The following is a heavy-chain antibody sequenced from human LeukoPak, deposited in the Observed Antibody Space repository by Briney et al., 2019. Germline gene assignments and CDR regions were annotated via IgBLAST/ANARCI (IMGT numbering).Heavy chain of an antibody. Sequence: GASVTVSLTSSGYTLTSYGFCWVRQAPGQGQGWVGWGSGYNSNTNYAQNLQGRVTITIDTSTSTAYMELSSLRSDDTAVYYCARDPAFRVAHMEYWGQGTLVTVSS. CDR3: ARDPAFRVAHMEY. V-gene: IGHV1-18*01. CDR1: GYTLTSYG. J-gene: IGHJ4*02. CDR2: GSGYNSNT. D-gene: IGHD2-15*01.